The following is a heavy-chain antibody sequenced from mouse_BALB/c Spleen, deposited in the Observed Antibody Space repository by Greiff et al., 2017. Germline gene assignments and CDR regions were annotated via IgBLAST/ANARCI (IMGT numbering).Heavy chain of an antibody. J-gene: IGHJ2*01. CDR3: ARQLITTVVAFDY. Sequence: VQLQESGPGLVAPSQSLSITCTVSGFSLTSYGVHWVRQPPGKGLEWLGVIWAGGSTNYNSALMSRLSISKDNSKSQVFLKMNSLQTDDTAMYYCARQLITTVVAFDYWGQGTTLTVSS. V-gene: IGHV2-9*02. CDR2: IWAGGST. CDR1: GFSLTSYG. D-gene: IGHD1-1*01.